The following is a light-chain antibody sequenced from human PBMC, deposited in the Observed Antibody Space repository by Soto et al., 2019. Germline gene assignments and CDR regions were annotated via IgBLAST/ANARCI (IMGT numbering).Light chain of an antibody. J-gene: IGKJ1*01. Sequence: EIGLTQSPSTLSLSPGERATLSCRASQSLSSSYLAWYQQKPGQAPRLLIYGASSRATGIPDRFSGSGSGTDFTLTISRLEPEDFAVYYCQQYGSSPVTFGQGTKVDI. CDR3: QQYGSSPVT. V-gene: IGKV3-20*01. CDR2: GAS. CDR1: QSLSSSY.